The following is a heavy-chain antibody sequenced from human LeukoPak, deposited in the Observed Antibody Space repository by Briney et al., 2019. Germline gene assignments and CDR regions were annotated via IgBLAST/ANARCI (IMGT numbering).Heavy chain of an antibody. Sequence: GGSLRLSCAASGFTFSSYAMHWVRQAPGKGLEYVSAISSNGGSTYYANSVKGRFTISRDNSKNTLYLQMGSLRAEDMAVYYCARAHGDYREVFGYWGQGTLVTVSS. J-gene: IGHJ4*02. V-gene: IGHV3-64*01. CDR1: GFTFSSYA. CDR3: ARAHGDYREVFGY. D-gene: IGHD4-17*01. CDR2: ISSNGGST.